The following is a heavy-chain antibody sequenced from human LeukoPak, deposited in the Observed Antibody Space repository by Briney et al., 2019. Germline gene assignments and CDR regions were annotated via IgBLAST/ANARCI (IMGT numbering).Heavy chain of an antibody. V-gene: IGHV4-34*01. J-gene: IGHJ4*02. Sequence: SETLSLTCAVYGWSFSGYYGSWIRQPPGKGLEWVVEINHSGSTNYNPSRKSQVTISVDPTKNQSSLTMSSVAAADTAVYYCARVRRHSGSYYRAYYFDYWGQGTLVTVSS. CDR3: ARVRRHSGSYYRAYYFDY. D-gene: IGHD3-10*01. CDR1: GWSFSGYY. CDR2: INHSGST.